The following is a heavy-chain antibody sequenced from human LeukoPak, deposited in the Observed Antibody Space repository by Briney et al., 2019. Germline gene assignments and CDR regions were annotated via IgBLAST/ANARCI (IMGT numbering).Heavy chain of an antibody. CDR2: IRWNSDIM. D-gene: IGHD2-21*02. Sequence: GGSLRLSCAASGFTFDDYDMHWVRQAPGKGLEWVSGIRWNSDIMGYADSVKGRFTISRDNAKNSLYLQVNSLRGEDTALYYCTKADCRGDCRTSDFWGQGTLVTVSS. CDR3: TKADCRGDCRTSDF. J-gene: IGHJ4*02. V-gene: IGHV3-9*01. CDR1: GFTFDDYD.